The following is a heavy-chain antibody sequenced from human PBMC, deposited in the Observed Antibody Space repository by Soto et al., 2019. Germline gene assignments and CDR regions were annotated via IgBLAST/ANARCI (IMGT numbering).Heavy chain of an antibody. V-gene: IGHV3-30*18. CDR3: AKDLQAYGDYNYYYYGMDV. CDR1: GFTFTTFG. D-gene: IGHD4-17*01. J-gene: IGHJ6*02. CDR2: ISYDGHNK. Sequence: QVQLVESGGGVVQPGGSLRLSCTASGFTFTTFGIHWVRQAPGKGLEWVALISYDGHNKYYSDSVKCRFTISRDNYKNPLSLQMNSLRAEDTAVYYCAKDLQAYGDYNYYYYGMDVWGQGTTVSVSS.